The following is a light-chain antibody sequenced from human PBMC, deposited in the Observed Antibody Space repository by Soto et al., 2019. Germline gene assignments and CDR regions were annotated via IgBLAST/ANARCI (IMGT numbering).Light chain of an antibody. V-gene: IGLV2-14*01. CDR1: SSDIGGYYY. CDR3: TSYSSSDIFYV. CDR2: QVT. Sequence: QSALAQPASVSGSPGQSITISCTGTSSDIGGYYYVSWYQHHPGKAPKLLIYQVTNRPSRVSNRFSGSKSGNTASLTISGLQADDEADYYCTSYSSSDIFYVFGTATKSPS. J-gene: IGLJ1*01.